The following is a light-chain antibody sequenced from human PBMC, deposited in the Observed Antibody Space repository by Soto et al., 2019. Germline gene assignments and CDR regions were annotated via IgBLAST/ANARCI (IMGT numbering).Light chain of an antibody. Sequence: EIVLTQSPGTLSLSPGERATLSCRTSQSVNTMYLAWYQQKPGLAPRLLIYGASTRATGIPDRFSGSGSGTVFTLTISRLEPEDFAVYYCKHYGSSPPITFGQGTRLEIK. CDR2: GAS. V-gene: IGKV3-20*01. CDR3: KHYGSSPPIT. J-gene: IGKJ5*01. CDR1: QSVNTMY.